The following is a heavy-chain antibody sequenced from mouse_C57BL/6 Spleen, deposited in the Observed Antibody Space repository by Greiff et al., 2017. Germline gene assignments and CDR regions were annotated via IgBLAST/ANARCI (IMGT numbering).Heavy chain of an antibody. Sequence: QVHVKQSGPELVKPGASVKLSCKASGYTFTSYDINWVKQRPGQGLEWIGWIYPRDGSTKYNEKFKGKATLTVDTSSSTAYMELHSLTSEDSAVYFCARGYYSNYEGGAWFAYWGQGTLVTVSA. CDR3: ARGYYSNYEGGAWFAY. J-gene: IGHJ3*01. CDR1: GYTFTSYD. V-gene: IGHV1-85*01. CDR2: IYPRDGST. D-gene: IGHD2-5*01.